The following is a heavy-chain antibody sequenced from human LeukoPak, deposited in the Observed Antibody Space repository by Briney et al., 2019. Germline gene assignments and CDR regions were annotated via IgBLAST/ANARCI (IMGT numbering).Heavy chain of an antibody. CDR3: AKGKYIVVVPAAPHFDY. CDR2: ISGSSGST. V-gene: IGHV3-23*01. CDR1: GFTFSSYA. D-gene: IGHD2-2*01. J-gene: IGHJ4*02. Sequence: GSLRLSCAASGFTFSSYAMSWVRQAPGKGLEWVSVISGSSGSTYYADSVKGRFTISRDNSKNTLYLQMNSLRAEDTAVYYCAKGKYIVVVPAAPHFDYWGQGTLVTVSS.